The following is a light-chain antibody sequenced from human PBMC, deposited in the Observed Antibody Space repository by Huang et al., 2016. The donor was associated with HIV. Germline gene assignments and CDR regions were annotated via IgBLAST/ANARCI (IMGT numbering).Light chain of an antibody. J-gene: IGKJ1*01. V-gene: IGKV4-1*01. Sequence: DIVMTQSPDSLAVSLGETATLTCRSSQSLLSSSTNKNYLAGLQQKPGRPPKLPMFLASKREAGVPDRFSGSGSGAHFTLSISNVKTEDLAVYYCQQYYKSPQTFGSGTRLGI. CDR1: QSLLSSSTNKNY. CDR2: LAS. CDR3: QQYYKSPQT.